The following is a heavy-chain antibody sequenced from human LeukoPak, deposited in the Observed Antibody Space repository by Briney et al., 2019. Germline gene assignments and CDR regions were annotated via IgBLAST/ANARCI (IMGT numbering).Heavy chain of an antibody. J-gene: IGHJ5*02. CDR1: GGTFSSYA. D-gene: IGHD1-26*01. CDR3: ARDLNEGRDP. Sequence: GSSVKVSCKASGGTFSSYAISWVRQAPGQGLEWIGRIIPIFGIANYAQKFQGRVTITADKSTSTAYTELSSLRSEDTAVYYCARDLNEGRDPWGQGTLVTVSS. CDR2: IIPIFGIA. V-gene: IGHV1-69*04.